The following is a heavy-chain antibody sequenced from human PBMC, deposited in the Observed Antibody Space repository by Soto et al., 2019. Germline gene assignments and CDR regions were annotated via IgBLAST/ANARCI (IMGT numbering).Heavy chain of an antibody. CDR2: IIPIVGIT. V-gene: IGHV1-69*02. D-gene: IGHD2-15*01. J-gene: IGHJ1*01. CDR3: ARGWWDYHT. CDR1: GGTFSSYT. Sequence: QVQLVQSGAEVKKPGSSVKVSCKASGGTFSSYTISWVRQAPGQGLEWMGRIIPIVGITTYAQRFQGRVTITADKSTSTANMELSSLTSEDTAVYYCARGWWDYHTWGQGTMVTVSS.